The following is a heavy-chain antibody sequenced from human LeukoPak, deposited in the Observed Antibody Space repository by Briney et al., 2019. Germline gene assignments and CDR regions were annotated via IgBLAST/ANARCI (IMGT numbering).Heavy chain of an antibody. J-gene: IGHJ4*02. Sequence: GGSLRLSCAASGFTFSSYGMHWVRQAPGKGLEWVAVISYDGNDKNYADSVKGRFTISRDNSKNTVYLQMNSLRAEDTAVYYCAKSRTWFGESTTHFDYWGQGTLVTVSS. CDR1: GFTFSSYG. D-gene: IGHD3-10*01. CDR2: ISYDGNDK. V-gene: IGHV3-30*18. CDR3: AKSRTWFGESTTHFDY.